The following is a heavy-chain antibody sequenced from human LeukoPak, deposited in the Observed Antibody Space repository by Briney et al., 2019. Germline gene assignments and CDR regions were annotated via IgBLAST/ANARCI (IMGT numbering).Heavy chain of an antibody. Sequence: PGGSLRLSCAASGFTFSNAWMSWVCQAPGKGLEWVGRIKSKTDGGTTDYAAPVKGRFTISRDDSKNTLYLQMNSLKTEDTAVYYCTTQRWLGLYFESYWGQGTLVTVSS. V-gene: IGHV3-15*01. CDR1: GFTFSNAW. J-gene: IGHJ4*02. D-gene: IGHD6-19*01. CDR3: TTQRWLGLYFESY. CDR2: IKSKTDGGTT.